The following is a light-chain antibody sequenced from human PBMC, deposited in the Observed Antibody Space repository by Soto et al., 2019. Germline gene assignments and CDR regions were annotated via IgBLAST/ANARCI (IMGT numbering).Light chain of an antibody. V-gene: IGLV2-14*01. CDR3: CSYAGSTTCVL. CDR1: SSDVDTYKY. J-gene: IGLJ2*01. Sequence: QSALTQPASVSGSPGQSIIISCTVTSSDVDTYKYVSWYQQHPGKAPKLMIYEVSHRPSGVSDRFSGSKSGNTASLTISGLQAEDEADYYCCSYAGSTTCVLFGGGTKVTLL. CDR2: EVS.